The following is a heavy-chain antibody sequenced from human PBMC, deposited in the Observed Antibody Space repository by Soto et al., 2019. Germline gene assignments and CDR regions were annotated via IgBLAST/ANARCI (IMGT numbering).Heavy chain of an antibody. Sequence: GASVKVSCKASGYTFTGYYMHWVRQAPGQGLEWMGWINPNSGGTNYAQKFQGWVTMTRDTSISTAYMELRRLRSDDTAVYYCARGRYYDSSGTGSYYYGMDVWGQGTTVTVSS. CDR2: INPNSGGT. V-gene: IGHV1-2*04. CDR3: ARGRYYDSSGTGSYYYGMDV. J-gene: IGHJ6*02. CDR1: GYTFTGYY. D-gene: IGHD3-22*01.